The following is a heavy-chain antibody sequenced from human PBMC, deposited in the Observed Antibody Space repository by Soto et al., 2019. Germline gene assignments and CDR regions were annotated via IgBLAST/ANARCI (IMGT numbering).Heavy chain of an antibody. CDR1: GFTFSSYS. D-gene: IGHD3-10*01. CDR3: ARVGDYYGSGSYYYYMDV. V-gene: IGHV3-48*01. CDR2: ISSSSSTI. Sequence: GGSLRLSCAASGFTFSSYSMNWVRQAPGKGLEWVSYISSSSSTIYYADSVKGRFTISRDNAKNSLYLQMNSLRAEDTAVYYCARVGDYYGSGSYYYYMDVWGKGTTVTVSS. J-gene: IGHJ6*03.